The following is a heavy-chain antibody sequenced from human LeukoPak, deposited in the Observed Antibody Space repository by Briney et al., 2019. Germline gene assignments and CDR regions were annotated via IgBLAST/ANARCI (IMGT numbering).Heavy chain of an antibody. V-gene: IGHV4-59*08. CDR2: IYSSGSS. J-gene: IGHJ5*02. Sequence: PSETLSLTCTVSGDSFNSYYWTWIRQAPGKRLEWIGGIYSSGSSNYNPSLKSRLTTSVNTSKNQFSLKLSSLTAADTAVYYCARWEILGASLGWFDPWSPGTLVTVSS. CDR3: ARWEILGASLGWFDP. D-gene: IGHD1-26*01. CDR1: GDSFNSYY.